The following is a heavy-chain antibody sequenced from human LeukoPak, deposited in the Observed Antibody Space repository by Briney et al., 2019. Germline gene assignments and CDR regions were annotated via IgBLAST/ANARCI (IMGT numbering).Heavy chain of an antibody. V-gene: IGHV3-74*01. J-gene: IGHJ4*02. CDR2: IIQDGSST. Sequence: GGSLRLSCAASGIIFSNYWMHWVRQAPGKGLVWVSHIIQDGSSTFYADSVRGRFTISRDNAKNTLYLQMNSLRAEDTAVYYCATDDYRGLGYWGQGTLVTVSS. D-gene: IGHD4-11*01. CDR1: GIIFSNYW. CDR3: ATDDYRGLGY.